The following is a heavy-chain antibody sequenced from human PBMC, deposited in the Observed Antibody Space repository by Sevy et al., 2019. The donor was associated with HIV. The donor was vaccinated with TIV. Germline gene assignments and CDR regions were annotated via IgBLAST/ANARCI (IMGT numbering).Heavy chain of an antibody. CDR3: ARDSLWSIAAAGIDY. D-gene: IGHD6-13*01. J-gene: IGHJ4*02. V-gene: IGHV3-11*01. Sequence: GGSLRLSCAASGFTFSDYYMSWIRQAPGKGLEWVSYISSSGSTIYYADSVKGRFTISRYNAKNSLYLQMNSLRAEDTAVYYCARDSLWSIAAAGIDYWGQGTLVTVSS. CDR1: GFTFSDYY. CDR2: ISSSGSTI.